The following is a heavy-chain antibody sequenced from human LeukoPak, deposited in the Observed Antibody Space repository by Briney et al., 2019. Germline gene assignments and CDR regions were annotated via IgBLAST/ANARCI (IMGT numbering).Heavy chain of an antibody. Sequence: GASVKVSCKASGYTFTSYGISWVRQAPGQGLEWMGWISVYNGNTNYAQKLQGRVTMTTDTSTSTAYMELRSLRSDDTAVYYCATREAAAAYNWFDPWGQGTLVTVSS. D-gene: IGHD6-13*01. CDR2: ISVYNGNT. J-gene: IGHJ5*02. CDR1: GYTFTSYG. V-gene: IGHV1-18*01. CDR3: ATREAAAAYNWFDP.